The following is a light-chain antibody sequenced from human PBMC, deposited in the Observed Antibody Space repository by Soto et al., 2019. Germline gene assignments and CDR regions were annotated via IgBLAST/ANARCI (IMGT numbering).Light chain of an antibody. V-gene: IGKV1-5*03. CDR2: KTS. CDR3: QQYTSYSGT. Sequence: DIQMTKSPSTLSASVGDRVTITCRASQSFSGWLSWYQQKPGKAPNLLIYKTSSLQSGVPSRFSGSGSGTEFTLTISSLQPDDSATYYCQQYTSYSGTFGQGTKVDIK. CDR1: QSFSGW. J-gene: IGKJ1*01.